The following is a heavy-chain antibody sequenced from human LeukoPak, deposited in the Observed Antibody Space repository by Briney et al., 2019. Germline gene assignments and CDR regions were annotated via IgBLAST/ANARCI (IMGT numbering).Heavy chain of an antibody. V-gene: IGHV4-59*01. CDR3: ARYYCAGVCYYFQH. Sequence: SETLSLTCTVSGGSISSYYWSWIRQPPGKGLEWIGYVYYSGSTNYNPSLKSRVTISVDTSKNQYSLKLSSVTAADTAVYYCARYYCAGVCYYFQHWGQGTLVTVSS. D-gene: IGHD2-21*02. CDR2: VYYSGST. J-gene: IGHJ1*01. CDR1: GGSISSYY.